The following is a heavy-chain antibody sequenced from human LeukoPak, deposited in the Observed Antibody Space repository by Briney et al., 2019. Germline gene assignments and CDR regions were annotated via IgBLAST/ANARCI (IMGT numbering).Heavy chain of an antibody. Sequence: PGGSLRLSCAASGFSFSDYSMNWVRQAPGKGPEWVSFISSYSTYIYYADSLKGRFTISRDNAKNSLYLQMNSLRAEDTAVYYCARDSFAGYDSSGYSSYDYWGQGTLDTVSS. CDR3: ARDSFAGYDSSGYSSYDY. CDR1: GFSFSDYS. J-gene: IGHJ4*02. D-gene: IGHD3-22*01. V-gene: IGHV3-21*01. CDR2: ISSYSTYI.